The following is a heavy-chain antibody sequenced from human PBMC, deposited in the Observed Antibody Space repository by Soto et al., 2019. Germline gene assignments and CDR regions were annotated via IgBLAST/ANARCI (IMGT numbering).Heavy chain of an antibody. CDR1: GYTFTHYY. Sequence: QVQLVQSGAEVKKPGASVKVSCKASGYTFTHYYIHWVRQAPGQGLEWMGIINPNGGSTTYAQKFRAGFTRNRDTYTSTVYMELSSLRSEDSAVYYCATSVNSAMAFDYWGQGTLVTVSS. CDR2: INPNGGST. D-gene: IGHD5-18*01. CDR3: ATSVNSAMAFDY. V-gene: IGHV1-46*01. J-gene: IGHJ4*02.